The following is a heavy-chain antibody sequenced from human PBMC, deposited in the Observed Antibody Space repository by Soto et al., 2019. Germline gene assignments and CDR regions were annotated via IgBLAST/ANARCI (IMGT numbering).Heavy chain of an antibody. D-gene: IGHD3-22*01. V-gene: IGHV4-4*07. CDR3: ARGLFGYDDGIYPSPDNWFDP. Sequence: SETLSLTCTVTGGAISGYYWTWMRQSAGGGLEWIGRIYSSGSTNYNPSLKSRVTISLDTSMNHFSLRLSSVTAADTAVYFCARGLFGYDDGIYPSPDNWFDPWSQGILVTVSS. CDR2: IYSSGST. J-gene: IGHJ5*02. CDR1: GGAISGYY.